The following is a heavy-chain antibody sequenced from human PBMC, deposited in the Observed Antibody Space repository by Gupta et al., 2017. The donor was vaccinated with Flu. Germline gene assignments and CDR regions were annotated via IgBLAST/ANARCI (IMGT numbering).Heavy chain of an antibody. V-gene: IGHV4-39*01. CDR1: GGSINSNNSY. Sequence: QLQLQESGPGLVKPSETLSLTCTVSGGSINSNNSYLGWIRQPPGKGLEWIGSIYYSGRTYYKPSLRSRVTISVDTSKNQFSLKLSSVTAADTAVYYCARHKAPVTTSPDYFDYWGQGTLVTVSS. CDR2: IYYSGRT. CDR3: ARHKAPVTTSPDYFDY. D-gene: IGHD4-17*01. J-gene: IGHJ4*02.